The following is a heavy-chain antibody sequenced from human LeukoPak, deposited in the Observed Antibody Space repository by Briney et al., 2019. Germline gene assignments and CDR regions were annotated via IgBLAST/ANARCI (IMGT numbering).Heavy chain of an antibody. V-gene: IGHV3-74*01. CDR2: INSDGSSR. Sequence: GGSLRLSCAASGFTISSHWMHWVRQAPGEGLVWVSRINSDGSSRSYADSVKGRFTISRDNGKNTVFLQMNTLRAEDTAVYYCASGGSSFSEKWGQGTLVTVSS. J-gene: IGHJ4*02. CDR1: GFTISSHW. D-gene: IGHD1-14*01. CDR3: ASGGSSFSEK.